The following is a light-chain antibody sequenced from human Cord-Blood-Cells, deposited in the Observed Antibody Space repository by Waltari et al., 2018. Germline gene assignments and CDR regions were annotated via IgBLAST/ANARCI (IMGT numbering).Light chain of an antibody. CDR2: EVS. J-gene: IGLJ1*01. V-gene: IGLV2-14*01. CDR1: SSDAGGYNN. CDR3: SSYTSSSTLYV. Sequence: QSALTQPASVSGSPGQSITISCTATSSDAGGYNNVSWYQQHPGKAPKLMIYEVSNRPSGVSNRFSGSKSGNTASLTISGLQAEDEADYYGSSYTSSSTLYVFGAGTKVTVL.